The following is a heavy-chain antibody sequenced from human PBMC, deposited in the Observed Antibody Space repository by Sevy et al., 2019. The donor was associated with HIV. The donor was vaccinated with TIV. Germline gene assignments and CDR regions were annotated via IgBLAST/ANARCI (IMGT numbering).Heavy chain of an antibody. V-gene: IGHV3-23*01. CDR3: AILGTYYYDGSGYYYQVPSDY. J-gene: IGHJ4*02. Sequence: GGSLRLSCAASGFAFSSYSMNWVRQAPGKGLEWVSTISGSGGSTYYAHSVKGRFTISRDNFKNTLYLQMNSLRAEDTAVYYCAILGTYYYDGSGYYYQVPSDYWGQGTLVTVSS. D-gene: IGHD3-22*01. CDR2: ISGSGGST. CDR1: GFAFSSYS.